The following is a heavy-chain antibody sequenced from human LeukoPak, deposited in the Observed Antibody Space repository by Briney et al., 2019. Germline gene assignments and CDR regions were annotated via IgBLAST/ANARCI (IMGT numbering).Heavy chain of an antibody. CDR2: IYYSGST. Sequence: SETLSLTCTVSGGSISSYYWNWIRQPPGKALEWIGHIYYSGSTNYNPSLKGRLTISLDTSKNQFSLELSSVTAADTAVYYCARKRTGDQGYYFDYWGQGTLVTVSS. D-gene: IGHD1-1*01. CDR1: GGSISSYY. CDR3: ARKRTGDQGYYFDY. J-gene: IGHJ4*02. V-gene: IGHV4-59*01.